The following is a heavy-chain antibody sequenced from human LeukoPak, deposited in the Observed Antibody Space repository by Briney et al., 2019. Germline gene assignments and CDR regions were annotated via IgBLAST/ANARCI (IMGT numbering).Heavy chain of an antibody. CDR3: ARVGYCTNGVCYAQIDY. V-gene: IGHV4-34*01. Sequence: SETLSLTCAVYGGSFSGYYWSWIRQPPGKGLEWIGEINHSGSTNYNPSLKSRVTISIDTSKNQFSLKLTSVIAADTAVYFCARVGYCTNGVCYAQIDYWGQGTLVTVSS. D-gene: IGHD2-8*01. CDR2: INHSGST. CDR1: GGSFSGYY. J-gene: IGHJ4*02.